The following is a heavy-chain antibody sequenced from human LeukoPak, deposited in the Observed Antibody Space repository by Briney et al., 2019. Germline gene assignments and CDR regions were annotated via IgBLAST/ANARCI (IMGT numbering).Heavy chain of an antibody. CDR1: GFTFSNYA. Sequence: PGGSLRLSCAAPGFTFSNYAMSWVRQAPGKGLEWVSAITGSGGNTYYADSVKGRFTISRDNSKNTLYLQMNSLRDEDTAVYYCAKWGDFDVLTGYYVPDFWGQGTLVTVSS. CDR3: AKWGDFDVLTGYYVPDF. D-gene: IGHD3-9*01. CDR2: ITGSGGNT. J-gene: IGHJ4*02. V-gene: IGHV3-23*01.